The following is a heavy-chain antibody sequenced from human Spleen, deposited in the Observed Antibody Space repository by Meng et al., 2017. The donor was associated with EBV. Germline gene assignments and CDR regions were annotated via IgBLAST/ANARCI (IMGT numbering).Heavy chain of an antibody. CDR1: GCSTTVCGGF. V-gene: IGHV4-30-4*01. J-gene: IGHJ4*02. CDR3: TSGDHCGGVGYGAPVEY. Sequence: GCSTTVCGGFCSWCSRPPGKGLEWVGYIDYIGSTYYNPSLKSSVTISVHSSMTQYTLKMQFLIAPGTAVYSCTSGDHCGGVGYGAPVEYWGQGTLVTVSS. CDR2: IDYIGST. D-gene: IGHD2-21*01.